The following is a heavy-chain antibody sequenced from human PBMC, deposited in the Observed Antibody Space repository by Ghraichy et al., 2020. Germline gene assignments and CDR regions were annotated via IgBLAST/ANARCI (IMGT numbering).Heavy chain of an antibody. CDR3: ARDHGGSYGTKYYFDY. CDR2: IYYSGT. Sequence: SETLSLTCTVSGGSVSSGSYYWSWIRQPPGKGLEWIGYIYYSGTNYNPSLKSRVTISVDTSKNQFSLKLSSVTAADTAVYYCARDHGGSYGTKYYFDYWGQGTLVTVSS. CDR1: GGSVSSGSYY. J-gene: IGHJ4*02. V-gene: IGHV4-61*01. D-gene: IGHD1-26*01.